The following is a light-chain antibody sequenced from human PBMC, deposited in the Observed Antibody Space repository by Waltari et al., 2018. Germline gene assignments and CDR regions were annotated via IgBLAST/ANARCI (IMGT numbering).Light chain of an antibody. J-gene: IGLJ1*01. Sequence: QSGLAQPASASGSPGQSITITCPGTSRVVGNYNLVPWYQQRPGKAPRLLIYEVTKRAPGTSDRFSASKSGNTASLSISGLQAQEDEADYYCCSYVGLGTYVFGTGTKVTV. CDR2: EVT. CDR3: CSYVGLGTYV. CDR1: SRVVGNYNL. V-gene: IGLV2-23*02.